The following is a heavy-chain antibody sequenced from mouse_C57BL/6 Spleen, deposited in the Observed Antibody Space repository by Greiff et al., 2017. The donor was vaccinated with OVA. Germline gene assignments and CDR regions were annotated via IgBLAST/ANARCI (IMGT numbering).Heavy chain of an antibody. CDR1: GYTFTDYY. D-gene: IGHD2-12*01. Sequence: EVQLQQSGPELVKPGASVKISCKASGYTFTDYYMNWVKQSHGKSLEWIGDINPNNGGTSYNQKFKGKATLTVDKSSSTAYMELRSLTSEDSAVYYCARHDVGYWGQGTTLTVSS. V-gene: IGHV1-26*01. CDR2: INPNNGGT. J-gene: IGHJ2*01. CDR3: ARHDVGY.